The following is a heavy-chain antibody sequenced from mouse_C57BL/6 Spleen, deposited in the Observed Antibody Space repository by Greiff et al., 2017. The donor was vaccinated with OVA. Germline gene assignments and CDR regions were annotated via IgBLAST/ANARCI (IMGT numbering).Heavy chain of an antibody. D-gene: IGHD3-2*02. CDR3: ARDRSGYGAGAMDY. Sequence: EVHLVESGPGLVKPSQSLSLTCSVTGYSITSGYYWNWIRQFPGNKLEWMGYISYDGSNNYNPSLKNRISITRDTSKNQFFLKLNSVTTEDTATYYCARDRSGYGAGAMDYWGQGTSVTVSS. CDR1: GYSITSGYY. V-gene: IGHV3-6*01. CDR2: ISYDGSN. J-gene: IGHJ4*01.